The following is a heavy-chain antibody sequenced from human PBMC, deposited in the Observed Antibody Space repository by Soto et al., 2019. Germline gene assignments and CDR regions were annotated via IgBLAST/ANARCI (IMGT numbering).Heavy chain of an antibody. V-gene: IGHV1-18*04. CDR1: GYTFTSYG. D-gene: IGHD6-19*01. CDR2: ISAYNGNT. CDR3: ARAGYSSGWIDYYYYYGMDV. J-gene: IGHJ6*02. Sequence: ASVKVSCTASGYTFTSYGMSWVRQAPGQGLEWMGWISAYNGNTNYAQKLQGRVTMTTDTSTSTAYMELRSLRSDDTAVYYCARAGYSSGWIDYYYYYGMDVWGQGTTVTVSS.